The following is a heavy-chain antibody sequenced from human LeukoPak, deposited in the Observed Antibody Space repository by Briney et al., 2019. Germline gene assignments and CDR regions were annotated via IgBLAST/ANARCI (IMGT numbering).Heavy chain of an antibody. D-gene: IGHD3-10*01. CDR2: IYHSGRT. CDR1: GFTFSSYS. J-gene: IGHJ6*03. Sequence: PGGSLRLSCAASGFTFSSYSMNWVRQAPGKGLEWIGSIYHSGRTFYNPSLKSRVTISVDTSKNQFSLKLSSVTAADTAVYYCARRGVMSYYYYYYMDVWGKGTTVTVSS. V-gene: IGHV4-38-2*01. CDR3: ARRGVMSYYYYYYMDV.